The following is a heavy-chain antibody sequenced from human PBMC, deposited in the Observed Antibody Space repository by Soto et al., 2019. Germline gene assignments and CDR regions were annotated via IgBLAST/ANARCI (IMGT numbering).Heavy chain of an antibody. D-gene: IGHD3-16*01. CDR2: IWYDGSNK. Sequence: QVQLVESGGGVVQPGRSQRLSCAASGFTFISYGMHWVRQAPGKGLEWVALIWYDGSNKYYADSVKGRFTISRDNSKNTLYLQMNSLRAEDTAVYYCARDQGGYFDYWGQRTLVTVSS. J-gene: IGHJ4*02. CDR3: ARDQGGYFDY. CDR1: GFTFISYG. V-gene: IGHV3-33*01.